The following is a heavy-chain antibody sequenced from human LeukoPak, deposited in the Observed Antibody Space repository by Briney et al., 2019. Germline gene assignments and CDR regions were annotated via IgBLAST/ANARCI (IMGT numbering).Heavy chain of an antibody. CDR3: ARRIAARPDGWFDP. CDR2: IYYSGST. J-gene: IGHJ5*02. Sequence: SETLSLTCTVSGGSISSHYWSWIRQPPGKGLEWIGYIYYSGSTNYNPPLKSRVTISVDTSKNQFSLKLSSVTAADTAVYYCARRIAARPDGWFDPWGQGTLVTVSS. V-gene: IGHV4-59*11. CDR1: GGSISSHY. D-gene: IGHD6-6*01.